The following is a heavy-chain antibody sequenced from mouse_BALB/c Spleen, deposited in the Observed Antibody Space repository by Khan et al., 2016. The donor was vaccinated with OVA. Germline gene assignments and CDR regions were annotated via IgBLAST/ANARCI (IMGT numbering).Heavy chain of an antibody. CDR1: GFNIKDYY. D-gene: IGHD2-3*01. J-gene: IGHJ3*01. CDR2: IDPENGNT. CDR3: TRDGYCPRFAY. V-gene: IGHV14-1*02. Sequence: VQLKQSGAELVRPGALVKLSCKASGFNIKDYYMHWVKQRPEQGLVWIGRIDPENGNTIYDPKFQGKARITLDTSSNTAYLQLSSLTSEDTAVSYCTRDGYCPRFAYWGQGTLVTVSA.